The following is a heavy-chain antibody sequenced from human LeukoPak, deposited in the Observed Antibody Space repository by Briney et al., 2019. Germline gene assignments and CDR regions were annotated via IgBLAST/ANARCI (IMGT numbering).Heavy chain of an antibody. CDR2: FDPEDGET. J-gene: IGHJ4*02. V-gene: IGHV1-24*01. D-gene: IGHD3-9*01. CDR3: ATAYYDILTGLYYFDY. CDR1: GYTLTELS. Sequence: ASVKVSCKVSGYTLTELSMHWVRQAPGKGLEWMGGFDPEDGETIYAQKFQGRVTMTEDTSTDTAYMELSSLRSEDTAVYYCATAYYDILTGLYYFDYWGQGTLVTVSS.